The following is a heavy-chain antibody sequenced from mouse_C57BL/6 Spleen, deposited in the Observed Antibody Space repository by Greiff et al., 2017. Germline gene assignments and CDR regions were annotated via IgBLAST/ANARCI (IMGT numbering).Heavy chain of an antibody. J-gene: IGHJ3*01. CDR3: ARLGYYGSRWAWFAY. D-gene: IGHD1-1*01. CDR1: GYTFTSYG. V-gene: IGHV1-81*01. Sequence: VQRVESGAELARPGASVKLSCKASGYTFTSYGISWVKQRTGQGLEWIGEIYPRSGNTYYNEKFKGKATLTADKSSSTAYMELRSLTSEDSAVYFCARLGYYGSRWAWFAYWGQGTLVTVSA. CDR2: IYPRSGNT.